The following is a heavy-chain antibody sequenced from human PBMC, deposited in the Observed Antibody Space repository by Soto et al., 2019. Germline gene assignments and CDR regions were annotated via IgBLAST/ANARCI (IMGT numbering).Heavy chain of an antibody. CDR3: ARGEDAFFYYGLDV. J-gene: IGHJ6*02. V-gene: IGHV4-59*01. CDR1: GGSITSSY. CDR2: IYDTGISGYTPST. Sequence: TSETLSLTCTVSGGSITSSYWSWVRRPPGKGLEWIAYIYDTGISGYTPSTSYNPSLKSRVTMSVDTSKSQFSLKLTSVTAADTAVYYCARGEDAFFYYGLDVWGQGITVTVSS.